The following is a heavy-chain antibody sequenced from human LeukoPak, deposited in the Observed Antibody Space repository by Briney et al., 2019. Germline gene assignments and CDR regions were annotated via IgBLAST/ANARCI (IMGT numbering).Heavy chain of an antibody. V-gene: IGHV4-34*01. Sequence: PSETLSLTCAVYGGSFSGYYWSWIRQPPGKGLEWIGEINHSGSTNYNSSLMTRVTISVDTSKNQFSLKLSSVTAADTAVYYCARVGTYSSGWTENDYWGQGTLVTVSS. CDR3: ARVGTYSSGWTENDY. D-gene: IGHD6-19*01. CDR1: GGSFSGYY. CDR2: INHSGST. J-gene: IGHJ4*02.